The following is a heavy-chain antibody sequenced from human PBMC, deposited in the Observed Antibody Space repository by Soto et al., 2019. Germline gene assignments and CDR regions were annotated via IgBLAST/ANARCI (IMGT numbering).Heavy chain of an antibody. D-gene: IGHD4-17*01. J-gene: IGHJ4*02. CDR2: ISYDGSKK. Sequence: QVQLVESAGGVVQPGRSLRLSCAASGFTFSGYAMHWVRQSPGKGLEWVSTISYDGSKKYYADSLKGRFTISRDNSKNALYLQLNSLRPEDTAVYSCTRIYADYALGYIDYWGQGTLVAVSS. V-gene: IGHV3-30-3*01. CDR1: GFTFSGYA. CDR3: TRIYADYALGYIDY.